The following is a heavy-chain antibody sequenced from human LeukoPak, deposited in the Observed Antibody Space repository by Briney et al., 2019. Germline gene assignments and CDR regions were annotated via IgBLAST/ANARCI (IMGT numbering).Heavy chain of an antibody. Sequence: SETLSLTCTVSGGSIRGYYWSWIRQPPGKGLGWIGYIYHTGSTNYNPTLKSRVTISVDTSKNQYSLKLDSVTAADTAVYYCATYLGSNVDYYFDSWGQGTLVTVTS. D-gene: IGHD4-17*01. CDR1: GGSIRGYY. J-gene: IGHJ4*02. V-gene: IGHV4-59*13. CDR2: IYHTGST. CDR3: ATYLGSNVDYYFDS.